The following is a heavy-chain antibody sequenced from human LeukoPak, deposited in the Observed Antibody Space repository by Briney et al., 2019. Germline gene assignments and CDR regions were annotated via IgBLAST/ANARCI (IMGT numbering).Heavy chain of an antibody. J-gene: IGHJ5*02. Sequence: ASVTVPCQASGYTLTRYYMHWVRQAPGQGPEWVGWINPKRGGTNYAQKLQGRVTMTRDTSISTAYMELSRLRSDDTAVYYCARDIISRIAGAGNWCDPWGQGTLVTVSS. CDR3: ARDIISRIAGAGNWCDP. CDR2: INPKRGGT. V-gene: IGHV1-2*02. CDR1: GYTLTRYY. D-gene: IGHD6-13*01.